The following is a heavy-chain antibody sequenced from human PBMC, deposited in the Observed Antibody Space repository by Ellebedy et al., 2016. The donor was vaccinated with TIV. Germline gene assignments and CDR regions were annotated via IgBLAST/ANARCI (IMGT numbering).Heavy chain of an antibody. J-gene: IGHJ6*02. CDR1: GFTISSYS. CDR3: ARDYVGGGRPVDGMDV. V-gene: IGHV3-21*01. Sequence: PGGSLRLSCAVSGFTISSYSMNWVRQAPGKGLEWVSSISSSSSYIYYADSVKGRFTISRDNAKNSLYLQMNSLRAEDTAVYYCARDYVGGGRPVDGMDVWGQGTTVTVSS. CDR2: ISSSSSYI. D-gene: IGHD2-15*01.